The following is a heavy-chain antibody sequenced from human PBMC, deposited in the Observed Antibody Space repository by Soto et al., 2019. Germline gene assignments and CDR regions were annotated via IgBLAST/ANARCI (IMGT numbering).Heavy chain of an antibody. Sequence: QVQLVESGGGVVQPGRSLRLSCAASGFTFSSYGMHWVRQAPGKGLEWVAVIWYDGSNKYYADSVKGRFTISRDNSKNTLYLQMNSLRAEDTAVYYWARNIVGGYGMDVWGQGTTVTVSS. CDR3: ARNIVGGYGMDV. D-gene: IGHD1-26*01. J-gene: IGHJ6*02. V-gene: IGHV3-33*01. CDR2: IWYDGSNK. CDR1: GFTFSSYG.